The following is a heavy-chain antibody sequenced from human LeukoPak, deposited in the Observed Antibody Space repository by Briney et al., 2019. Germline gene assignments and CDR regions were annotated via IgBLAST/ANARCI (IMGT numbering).Heavy chain of an antibody. D-gene: IGHD1-26*01. CDR3: ARNEFRSYGLVHY. Sequence: SETVSLTCSVSGDAIGSDYWSWIRQSAGKGLEWIGRISTSGSTDYNPSLRSRVTMSLDTSKNQFSLKLTSMTAADTAVYYCARNEFRSYGLVHYWGQGTLVTVSS. J-gene: IGHJ4*02. CDR2: ISTSGST. CDR1: GDAIGSDY. V-gene: IGHV4-4*07.